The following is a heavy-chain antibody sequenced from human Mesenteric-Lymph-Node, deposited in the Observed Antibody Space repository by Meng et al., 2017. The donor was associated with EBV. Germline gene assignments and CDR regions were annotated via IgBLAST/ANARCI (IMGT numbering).Heavy chain of an antibody. CDR1: GYTFTGYY. J-gene: IGHJ3*01. Sequence: QWHLVQSEAEVKKPGASVKVSCKASGYTFTGYYIHWVRQAPGQGLEWMGRINPQSGGTTSAHKFQGRVTMTRDTSISTAYMELSSLRSDDTAVYYCANLWFGGSGAFDVWGQGTMVTVSS. V-gene: IGHV1-2*06. D-gene: IGHD3-10*01. CDR3: ANLWFGGSGAFDV. CDR2: INPQSGGT.